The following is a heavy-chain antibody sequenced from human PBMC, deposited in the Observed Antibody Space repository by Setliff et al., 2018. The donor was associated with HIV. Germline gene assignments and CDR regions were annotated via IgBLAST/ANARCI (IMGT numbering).Heavy chain of an antibody. CDR2: FYTSGNI. V-gene: IGHV4-61*09. D-gene: IGHD3-3*01. CDR3: TRGGHASLWSGHGEMWFDP. CDR1: GGSVSSGNFY. Sequence: PSETLSLTCSVSGGSVSSGNFYWTWIRQPAGKGLEWIGHFYTSGNIHYSPSLRSRVTISMDTSTNQFSLKLTSVTAADTAVYYCTRGGHASLWSGHGEMWFDPWGQGTQVTVS. J-gene: IGHJ5*02.